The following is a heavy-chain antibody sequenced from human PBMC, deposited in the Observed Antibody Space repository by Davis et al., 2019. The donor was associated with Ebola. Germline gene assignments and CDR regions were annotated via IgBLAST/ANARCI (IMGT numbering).Heavy chain of an antibody. J-gene: IGHJ4*02. CDR2: MYYSGST. CDR3: ARVSYYYDSSGYHMGGFDY. D-gene: IGHD3-22*01. V-gene: IGHV4-59*11. Sequence: SETLSLTCTVSGGSISSHYWSWIRQSPGKGLEWIGYMYYSGSTNYNPSLKSRVTISVDTSKNQFSLKLSSVTAADTAVYYCARVSYYYDSSGYHMGGFDYWGQGTLVTVSS. CDR1: GGSISSHY.